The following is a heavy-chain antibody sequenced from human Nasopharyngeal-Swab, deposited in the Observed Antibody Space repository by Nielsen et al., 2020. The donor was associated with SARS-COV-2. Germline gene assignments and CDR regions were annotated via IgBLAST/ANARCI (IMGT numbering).Heavy chain of an antibody. V-gene: IGHV4-34*01. D-gene: IGHD3-3*01. CDR3: ARHVRFLEWLVYRYWFAP. Sequence: GSLRLSCAVYGGSFSGYYWSWIRQPPGKGLEWIGEINHSGSTNYNPSLKSRVTISVDTSKNQFSLKLSSVTAADTAVYYCARHVRFLEWLVYRYWFAPWGQGTLVTVSS. CDR1: GGSFSGYY. J-gene: IGHJ5*02. CDR2: INHSGST.